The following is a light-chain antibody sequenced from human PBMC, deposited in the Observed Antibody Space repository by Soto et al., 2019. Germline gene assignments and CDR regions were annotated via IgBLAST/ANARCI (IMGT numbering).Light chain of an antibody. CDR1: QSISSH. V-gene: IGKV1-39*01. J-gene: IGKJ4*01. CDR3: QQSHSAPLT. Sequence: QMTQSPSSLFASVGDRVTITCRASQSISSHLNWYQQKVGQTPRLLIYAASTLQSEVPPRFSGSGSGTAFTLTISGLQREDFATYYCQQSHSAPLTVGGGTKIQI. CDR2: AAS.